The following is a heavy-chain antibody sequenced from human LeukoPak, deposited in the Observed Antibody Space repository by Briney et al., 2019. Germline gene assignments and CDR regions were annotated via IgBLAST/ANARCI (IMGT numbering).Heavy chain of an antibody. CDR1: DASISGYY. J-gene: IGHJ4*02. CDR3: AREYYDILTGYLLFDY. CDR2: IHFSGST. V-gene: IGHV4-59*01. Sequence: SETLSLTCTVSDASISGYYWSWIRQPPGKGLEWIGSIHFSGSTNYNPSLKSRVTISVDTSKNQFSLKLSSVTAADTAVYYRAREYYDILTGYLLFDYWGQGTLVTVSS. D-gene: IGHD3-9*01.